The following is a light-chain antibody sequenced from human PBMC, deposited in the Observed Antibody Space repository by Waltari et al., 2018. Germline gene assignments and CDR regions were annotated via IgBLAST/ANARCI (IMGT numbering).Light chain of an antibody. CDR2: RSD. Sequence: QSVLTQPPSASGTPGQRVTIPCSRSTSNIGGNGVNSYQQRPGKAPKLLIYRSDHRPSGVPDRFSGSKSGTSASLAISGLLSDDEADYYCAAWDDSLHGHWVFGGGTKVTVL. CDR1: TSNIGGNG. CDR3: AAWDDSLHGHWV. V-gene: IGLV1-44*01. J-gene: IGLJ3*02.